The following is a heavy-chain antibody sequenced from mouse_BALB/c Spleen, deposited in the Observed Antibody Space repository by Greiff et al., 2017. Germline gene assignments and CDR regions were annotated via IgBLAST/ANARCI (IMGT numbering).Heavy chain of an antibody. Sequence: EVKVVESGPELVKPGASVKVSCKASGYSFTDYNMYWVKQSHGKSLEWIGYIDPYNGGTSYNQKFKGKATLTVDKSSSTAFMHLNSLTSEDSAVYYCARGEGYDSTWFAYWGQGTLVTVSA. V-gene: IGHV1S135*01. CDR1: GYSFTDYN. J-gene: IGHJ3*01. D-gene: IGHD2-2*01. CDR3: ARGEGYDSTWFAY. CDR2: IDPYNGGT.